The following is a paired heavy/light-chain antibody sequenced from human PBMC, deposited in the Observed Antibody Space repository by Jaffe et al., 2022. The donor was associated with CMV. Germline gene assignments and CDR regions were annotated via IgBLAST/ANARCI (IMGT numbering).Heavy chain of an antibody. V-gene: IGHV2-70*15. CDR2: ICWNDDF. D-gene: IGHD4-17*01. CDR1: GFSLKTTGMC. Sequence: QVTLRESGPALVIPTRTLTLTCTFSGFSLKTTGMCVNWIRQPPGKALEWLARICWNDDFYYNTFLETRLTISKDTSKNQVVLTVTNVDPVDTATYFCARISTGNYGGDFDFWGQGTLVTVSS. J-gene: IGHJ4*02. CDR3: ARISTGNYGGDFDF.
Light chain of an antibody. Sequence: HSVLMQPPSVSGAPGQRVTISCTGSSSNLGAGYDVHWYQQLPGTAPKVIIFVNSNRPSGVPDRFSGSKSGTSASLAITGLQAEDEADYYCQSYDSSLSGVVFGGGTKLTVL. V-gene: IGLV1-40*01. CDR3: QSYDSSLSGVV. CDR2: VNS. CDR1: SSNLGAGYD. J-gene: IGLJ2*01.